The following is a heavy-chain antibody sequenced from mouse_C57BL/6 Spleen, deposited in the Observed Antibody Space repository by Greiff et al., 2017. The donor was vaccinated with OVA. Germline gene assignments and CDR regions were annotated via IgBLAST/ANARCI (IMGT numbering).Heavy chain of an antibody. CDR1: GYTFTDYY. Sequence: QVQLQQSGAELVRPGASVKLSCKASGYTFTDYYINWVKQRPGQGLEWIARIYPGSGNTYYNEKFKGKATLTAEKSSSTAYMQLSSLTSEDSAVYFCAREVYGSSYEGVFDYWGQGTTLTVSS. D-gene: IGHD1-1*01. CDR2: IYPGSGNT. V-gene: IGHV1-76*01. J-gene: IGHJ2*01. CDR3: AREVYGSSYEGVFDY.